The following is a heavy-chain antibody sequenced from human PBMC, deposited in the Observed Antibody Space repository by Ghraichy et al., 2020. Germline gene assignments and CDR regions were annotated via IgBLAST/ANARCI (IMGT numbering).Heavy chain of an antibody. Sequence: GGYLRLSCAASGFTFSSYSMNWVRQAPGKGLEWVSSISSSSSSIYYADSLKGRFTISRDNAKNSLYLQMNSLRAEDTAVFYCARNLYGRTASDYSYGMDVWGQGTPVTVSS. V-gene: IGHV3-21*01. J-gene: IGHJ6*02. D-gene: IGHD1-1*01. CDR3: ARNLYGRTASDYSYGMDV. CDR2: ISSSSSSI. CDR1: GFTFSSYS.